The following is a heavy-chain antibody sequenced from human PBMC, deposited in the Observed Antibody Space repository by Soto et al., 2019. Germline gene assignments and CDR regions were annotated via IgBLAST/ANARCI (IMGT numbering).Heavy chain of an antibody. D-gene: IGHD3-10*01. J-gene: IGHJ4*02. V-gene: IGHV3-74*01. CDR3: AADLVAGSGSLGH. Sequence: GGSLRLSCAASGFTFSNKWMHWVRQAPGQGLLWVSRIRHDGVDSNYADFVGGRFTISRDNARNTLYLQMNSLRAEDTAIYFCAADLVAGSGSLGHWGQGALVTAPQ. CDR1: GFTFSNKW. CDR2: IRHDGVDS.